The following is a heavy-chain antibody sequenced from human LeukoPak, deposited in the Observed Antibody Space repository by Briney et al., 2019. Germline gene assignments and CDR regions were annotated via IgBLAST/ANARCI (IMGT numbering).Heavy chain of an antibody. CDR3: ARFNRVITTQYFDY. D-gene: IGHD3-22*01. Sequence: SETLSLTCAVYGGSFSGYYWSWIRQPPGKGLEWIGEINHSGSTNYNPSPKSRVTISVDTSKNQFSLKLSSVTAADTAVYYCARFNRVITTQYFDYWGQGTLVTVSS. J-gene: IGHJ4*02. CDR1: GGSFSGYY. V-gene: IGHV4-34*01. CDR2: INHSGST.